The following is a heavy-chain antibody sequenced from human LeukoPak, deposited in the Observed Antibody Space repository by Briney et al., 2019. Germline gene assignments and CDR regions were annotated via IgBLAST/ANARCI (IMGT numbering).Heavy chain of an antibody. Sequence: SETLSLTCTVSGGAISSYYWSWIRQPPGQGLEWFGYTYYSGSTNYNPSLKSRVTISVDTSKNQFSLKLSSVTAADTAVYYCAREGRLASRAFDIWGQGTMVTVSS. CDR2: TYYSGST. D-gene: IGHD5-12*01. CDR3: AREGRLASRAFDI. J-gene: IGHJ3*02. CDR1: GGAISSYY. V-gene: IGHV4-59*12.